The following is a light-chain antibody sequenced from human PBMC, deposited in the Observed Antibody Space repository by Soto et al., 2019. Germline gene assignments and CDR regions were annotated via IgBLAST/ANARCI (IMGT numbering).Light chain of an antibody. CDR2: EVS. Sequence: QSALTQSASVFGSPGQSITISCTGTTSDVGGYNRVSWYQQHPGKAPKLIIYEVSNRPSGVSNRFSGSKSGNTASLTISGPQAEDESDCYCSSYTRSTSYGFGTGTKVTVL. CDR3: SSYTRSTSYG. V-gene: IGLV2-14*01. CDR1: TSDVGGYNR. J-gene: IGLJ1*01.